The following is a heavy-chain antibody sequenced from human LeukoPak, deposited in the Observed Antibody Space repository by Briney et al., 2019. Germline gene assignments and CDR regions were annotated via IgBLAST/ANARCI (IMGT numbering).Heavy chain of an antibody. CDR1: GFTFSSHS. CDR2: ISSSSSYI. J-gene: IGHJ5*02. D-gene: IGHD5-12*01. CDR3: ARVRLVEMATITFDP. Sequence: GGSLRLSCAASGFTFSSHSMNWVRQAPGKGLEWVSSISSSSSYIYYADSVKGRFTISRDNAKNSLYLQMNSLRAEDTAVYYCARVRLVEMATITFDPWGQGTLVTVSS. V-gene: IGHV3-21*01.